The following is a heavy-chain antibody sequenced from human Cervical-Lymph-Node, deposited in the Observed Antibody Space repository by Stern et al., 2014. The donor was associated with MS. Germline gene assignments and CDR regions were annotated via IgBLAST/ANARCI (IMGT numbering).Heavy chain of an antibody. V-gene: IGHV1-18*01. CDR1: GHTFNYG. Sequence: QMQLVQSGTEVKKPGASVKVSCKASGHTFNYGISWMRQAPRQGLEWMGWISAYDGNTKSLQKLQDRFTMTTDSSTKTAYMELRSLRDDDTAIYYCARDSSDGFDSWGQGTLVIVSS. J-gene: IGHJ4*02. D-gene: IGHD2-15*01. CDR2: ISAYDGNT. CDR3: ARDSSDGFDS.